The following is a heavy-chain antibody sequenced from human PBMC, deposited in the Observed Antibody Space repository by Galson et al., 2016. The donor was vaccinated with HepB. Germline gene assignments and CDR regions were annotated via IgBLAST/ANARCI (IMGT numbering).Heavy chain of an antibody. D-gene: IGHD3-16*01. Sequence: SLRLSCAASGFTFSTYNMNWVRQAPGKGLEWVSSISSRSTYIYYADSVQGRFTISRDNAKNSLILQMNSLRVEDTAVYFCARDPNDYVVLNYFDPWGQGTLVTVSS. CDR2: ISSRSTYI. J-gene: IGHJ5*02. CDR1: GFTFSTYN. CDR3: ARDPNDYVVLNYFDP. V-gene: IGHV3-21*01.